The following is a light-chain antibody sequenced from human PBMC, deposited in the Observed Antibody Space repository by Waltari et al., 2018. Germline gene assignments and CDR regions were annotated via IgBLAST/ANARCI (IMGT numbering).Light chain of an antibody. CDR2: EVS. CDR1: SSDVGGYNS. Sequence: QSALTQPASVSGSPGQSITISCTGTSSDVGGYNSVSWYQHLPGKAPKLMFFEVSNRPSGISNRFSGSKSGNTASLTISGLQAEDEADYYCTSFASGSTVLFGVGTKLTVL. CDR3: TSFASGSTVL. V-gene: IGLV2-14*01. J-gene: IGLJ2*01.